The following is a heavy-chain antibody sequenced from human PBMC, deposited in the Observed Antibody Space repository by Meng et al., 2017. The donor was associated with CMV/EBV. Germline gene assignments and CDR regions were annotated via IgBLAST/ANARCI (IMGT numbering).Heavy chain of an antibody. CDR3: ARGAPPTPRYGSGSYFNVPLYYYYGMDV. D-gene: IGHD3-10*01. CDR1: GYSISSGYY. J-gene: IGHJ6*02. CDR2: IYYSGST. Sequence: SETLSLTCTVSGYSISSGYYWSWIRQPPGKGLEWIGYIYYSGSTNYNPSLKSRVTISVDTSKNQFSLKLSSVTAADTAVYYCARGAPPTPRYGSGSYFNVPLYYYYGMDVWGQGTTVTVSS. V-gene: IGHV4-61*01.